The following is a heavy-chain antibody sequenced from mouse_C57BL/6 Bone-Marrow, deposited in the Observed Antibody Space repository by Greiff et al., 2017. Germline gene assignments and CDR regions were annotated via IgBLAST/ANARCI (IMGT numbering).Heavy chain of an antibody. CDR1: GYTFTSSW. D-gene: IGHD3-3*01. CDR3: ARGDWDY. V-gene: IGHV1S130*01. J-gene: IGHJ2*01. Sequence: QVQLQQPGSVLVRPGASVKLSCKASGYTFTSSWMHWAKQRPGQGLEWIGEIHPNSGNTYYNEKFKGKATLTADKSSSTAYMERRSLTSEDSAVYFCARGDWDYWGQGTTLTVSS. CDR2: IHPNSGNT.